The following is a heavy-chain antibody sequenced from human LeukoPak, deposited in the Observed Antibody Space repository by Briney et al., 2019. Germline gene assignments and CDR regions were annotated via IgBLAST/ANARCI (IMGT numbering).Heavy chain of an antibody. V-gene: IGHV1-69*04. CDR2: IIPILGIA. CDR3: AREGSYYDSSGLRDPNDASDI. J-gene: IGHJ3*02. CDR1: GGTFSSYA. D-gene: IGHD3-22*01. Sequence: SVKVSCKASGGTFSSYAISWVRQAPGQGLEWMGRIIPILGIANYAQKFQGRVTITADKSTSTAYMELSSLRSEDTAAYYCAREGSYYDSSGLRDPNDASDIWGQGTMVTVSS.